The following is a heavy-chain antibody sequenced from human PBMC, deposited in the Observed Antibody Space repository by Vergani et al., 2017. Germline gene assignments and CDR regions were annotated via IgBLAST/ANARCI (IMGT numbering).Heavy chain of an antibody. CDR1: GGSVSSGSYY. Sequence: QVQLQESGPGLVKPSETLSLTCTVSGGSVSSGSYYWSWIRQPPGKGLEWIGYIYYSGSTNYNPSLKSRVTISVDTSKNQFSLKLSSVTAADTAVYYCARGRRKLLWFGELFDYWGQGTLVTVSS. CDR2: IYYSGST. D-gene: IGHD3-10*01. V-gene: IGHV4-61*01. J-gene: IGHJ4*02. CDR3: ARGRRKLLWFGELFDY.